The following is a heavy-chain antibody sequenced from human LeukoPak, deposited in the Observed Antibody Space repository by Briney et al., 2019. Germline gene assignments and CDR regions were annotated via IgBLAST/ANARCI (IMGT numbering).Heavy chain of an antibody. J-gene: IGHJ4*02. CDR2: IQFDGSNE. CDR1: GFIFSTYG. V-gene: IGHV3-30*02. D-gene: IGHD2-15*01. Sequence: PGGSLRLSCTASGFIFSTYGMHWVRQAPGKGLEWVAFIQFDGSNEFYADSVKGRFTISRDNSRNTLYLQMNRLRIEDTSVYYCAEDQKLQPFWGQGTLVTVSS. CDR3: AEDQKLQPF.